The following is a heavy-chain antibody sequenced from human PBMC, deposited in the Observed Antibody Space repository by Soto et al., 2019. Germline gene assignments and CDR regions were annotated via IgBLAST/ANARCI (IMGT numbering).Heavy chain of an antibody. J-gene: IGHJ4*02. CDR3: ANGATGDY. CDR2: ISAFNGDT. CDR1: GYTFTSYG. V-gene: IGHV1-18*01. D-gene: IGHD1-26*01. Sequence: QVQLVQSGAEVKKPGASVKVSCKASGYTFTSYGISWVRQAPGQGLDWMGWISAFNGDTNHAHRRQDRGTMTTDTATSTAYMELRSLSSDDAAVFYCANGATGDYWGQGTLVAVSS.